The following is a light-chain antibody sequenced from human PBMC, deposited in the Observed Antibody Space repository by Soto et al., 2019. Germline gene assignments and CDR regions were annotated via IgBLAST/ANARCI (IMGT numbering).Light chain of an antibody. CDR3: QSFDSSLSGWV. Sequence: QSVLTQPPSASGAPGQRVTISCSGSRSNIGSQVVQWYLQLPGTAPQLLIYGNTNRPSGVPDRISGSKSDTSASLAISGLQPEDEADYYCQSFDSSLSGWVFGGGTKLTVL. CDR1: RSNIGSQV. CDR2: GNT. V-gene: IGLV1-40*01. J-gene: IGLJ3*02.